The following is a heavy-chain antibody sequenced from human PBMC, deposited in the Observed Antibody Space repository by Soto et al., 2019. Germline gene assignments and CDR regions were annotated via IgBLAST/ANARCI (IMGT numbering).Heavy chain of an antibody. J-gene: IGHJ4*02. D-gene: IGHD1-26*01. V-gene: IGHV1-18*01. Sequence: GASLQVTCKASGYTFTNYGISWVRQAPGQGLELLGWISTYNGDRDFAQKVQGRVTMTTDTSTTTAYMELRSLRSNDTAVYYCARSRAGGTWEQYPSFYFDYWGQGALVTVSS. CDR2: ISTYNGDR. CDR3: ARSRAGGTWEQYPSFYFDY. CDR1: GYTFTNYG.